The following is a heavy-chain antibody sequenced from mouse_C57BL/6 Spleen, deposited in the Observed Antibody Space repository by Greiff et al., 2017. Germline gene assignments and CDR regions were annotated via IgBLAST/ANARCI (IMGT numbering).Heavy chain of an antibody. Sequence: QVQLKQSGAELVRPGASVTLSCKASGYTFTDYEMHWVKQTPVHGLEWIGAIDPETGGTAYNQKFKGKAILTADKSSSTAYMELRSLTSEDSAVYYCTRSFYYYGSSQAWFAYWGQGTLVTVSA. CDR2: IDPETGGT. D-gene: IGHD1-1*01. V-gene: IGHV1-15*01. J-gene: IGHJ3*01. CDR1: GYTFTDYE. CDR3: TRSFYYYGSSQAWFAY.